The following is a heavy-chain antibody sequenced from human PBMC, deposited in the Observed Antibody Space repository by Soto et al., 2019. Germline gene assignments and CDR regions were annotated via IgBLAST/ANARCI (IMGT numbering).Heavy chain of an antibody. J-gene: IGHJ5*02. D-gene: IGHD6-13*01. CDR1: GGSISSGDYY. Sequence: SETLCLTCTVSGGSISSGDYYWSWIRQPPGKGLEWIGYIYYSGSTYYNPSLKSRVTISVDTSKNQFSLKLSSVTAADTAVYYCARGSSKAAVGPLGWFDPWGQGTLVSVSS. CDR2: IYYSGST. V-gene: IGHV4-30-4*01. CDR3: ARGSSKAAVGPLGWFDP.